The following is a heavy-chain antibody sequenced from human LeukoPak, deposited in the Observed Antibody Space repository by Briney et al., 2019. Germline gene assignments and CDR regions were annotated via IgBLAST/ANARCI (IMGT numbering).Heavy chain of an antibody. CDR2: IYYSGST. CDR1: GGSISSGGYY. Sequence: SETLSLTCTVSGGSISSGGYYWSWIRQHPGKGLEWIGYIYYSGSTYYNPSLKSRVTISVDTSENQFSLKLSSVTAADTAVYYCASYCGGDCYSRLDDAFDIWGQGTMVTVSS. D-gene: IGHD2-21*02. J-gene: IGHJ3*02. CDR3: ASYCGGDCYSRLDDAFDI. V-gene: IGHV4-31*03.